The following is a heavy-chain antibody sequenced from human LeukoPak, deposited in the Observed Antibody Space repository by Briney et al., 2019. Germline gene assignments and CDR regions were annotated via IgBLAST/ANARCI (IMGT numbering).Heavy chain of an antibody. J-gene: IGHJ4*02. CDR1: GYTFTGYY. D-gene: IGHD6-13*01. V-gene: IGHV1-2*04. CDR3: AREGIAAAGTTPSFDY. CDR2: INPNSGGT. Sequence: GASVKVSCKASGYTFTGYYMHWVRQAPGQGLEWMGWINPNSGGTNYAQKFRGWVTMTRDTSISTAYMELSRLRSDDTAVYYCAREGIAAAGTTPSFDYWGQGTLVTVSS.